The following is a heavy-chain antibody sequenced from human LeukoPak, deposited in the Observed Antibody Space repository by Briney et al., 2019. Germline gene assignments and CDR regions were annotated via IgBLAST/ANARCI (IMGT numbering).Heavy chain of an antibody. CDR3: ARDLGWFHFDS. CDR1: GFTFSSYW. V-gene: IGHV3-7*01. J-gene: IGHJ4*02. D-gene: IGHD2-15*01. Sequence: GGSLRLSCAASGFTFSSYWMTWVRQAPGKGLEWVAHIKEDGSAQNYIDSVKGRFTISRDNAKNSLFLQMNSVRAEDTAIYYCARDLGWFHFDSWGQGTLVTVTS. CDR2: IKEDGSAQ.